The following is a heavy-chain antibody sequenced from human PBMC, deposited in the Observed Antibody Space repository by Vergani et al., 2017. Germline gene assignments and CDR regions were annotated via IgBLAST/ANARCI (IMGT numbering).Heavy chain of an antibody. CDR2: ISKSGHAI. J-gene: IGHJ3*01. Sequence: VQLVESGGGVVRPGGSLRLSCAASGFTSSDFYMAWIRQAPGNGLEWVAYISKSGHAIHYADSVKGRFTLSRDSAKNSLFLQMNSLRVEDTALYYCAREIQVNQALDLWGRGTMVTVSS. V-gene: IGHV3-11*01. CDR1: GFTSSDFY. CDR3: AREIQVNQALDL. D-gene: IGHD2-21*01.